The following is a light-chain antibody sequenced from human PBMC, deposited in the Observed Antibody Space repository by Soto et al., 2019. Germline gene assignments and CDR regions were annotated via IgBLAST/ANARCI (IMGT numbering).Light chain of an antibody. V-gene: IGLV2-14*01. CDR1: SSDVGGYNY. J-gene: IGLJ2*01. CDR2: DVS. CDR3: SSYTSSISVV. Sequence: QSALTQPASVSGSPGQSITISCTGTSSDVGGYNYVSWYQQHPGKAPKLMIYDVSNRPSGVSNRFSGSKSGNTASLTISGLQAEDAADYYCSSYTSSISVVFGGGTKVTVL.